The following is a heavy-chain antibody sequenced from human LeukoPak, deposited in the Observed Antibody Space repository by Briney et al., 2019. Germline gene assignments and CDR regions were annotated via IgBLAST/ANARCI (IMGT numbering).Heavy chain of an antibody. V-gene: IGHV3-74*01. J-gene: IGHJ4*02. CDR3: AREAPPSPPVFDY. CDR1: GFTFSSYW. CDR2: INSDGSST. Sequence: PGGSLRLSCAASGFTFSSYWMHWVRQAPGKGLVWVSRINSDGSSTSYADSVKGRFTVSRDNAKNTLYLQMNSLRAEDTAVYYCAREAPPSPPVFDYWGQGTLVTVSS.